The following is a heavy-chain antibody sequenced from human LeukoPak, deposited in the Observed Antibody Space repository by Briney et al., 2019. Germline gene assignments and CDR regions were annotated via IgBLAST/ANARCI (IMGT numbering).Heavy chain of an antibody. Sequence: ASVKVSCKVSGYTLTELSMHWVRQAPGKGLEWMGGFDPEDGETIYAQKFQGRVTMTEDTSTDTAYMELSSLRSEDMAVYYCATGLSYSSSWYDWFDPWGQGTLVTVSS. CDR2: FDPEDGET. V-gene: IGHV1-24*01. J-gene: IGHJ5*02. D-gene: IGHD6-13*01. CDR1: GYTLTELS. CDR3: ATGLSYSSSWYDWFDP.